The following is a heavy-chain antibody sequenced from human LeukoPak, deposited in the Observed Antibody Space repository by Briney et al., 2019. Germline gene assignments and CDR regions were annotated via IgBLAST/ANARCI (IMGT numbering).Heavy chain of an antibody. CDR3: ARDALLGIAAAGRRYGMDV. CDR2: IYSGGST. Sequence: GGSLRLSCAASGFTVSSNYMSWVRQAPGKGLEWVSVIYSGGSTYYADSVKGRFTISRDNSKNTLYLQMNSLRAEDTAVYYCARDALLGIAAAGRRYGMDVWGQGTTVTVSS. J-gene: IGHJ6*02. V-gene: IGHV3-53*01. D-gene: IGHD6-13*01. CDR1: GFTVSSNY.